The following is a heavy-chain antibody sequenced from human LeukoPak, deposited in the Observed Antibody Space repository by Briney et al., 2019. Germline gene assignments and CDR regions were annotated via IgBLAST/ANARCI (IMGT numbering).Heavy chain of an antibody. CDR2: INPNSGGT. J-gene: IGHJ4*02. V-gene: IGHV1-2*02. D-gene: IGHD5-12*01. Sequence: ASVKVSCKASGYTFTGYYMHWVRQAPGQGLEWMGWINPNSGGTNYAQKFQGRVTMTRDTSISTAYMELSRLRSDDTAEYYCARDEADIVATHFFVWGQGTLVTVSS. CDR1: GYTFTGYY. CDR3: ARDEADIVATHFFV.